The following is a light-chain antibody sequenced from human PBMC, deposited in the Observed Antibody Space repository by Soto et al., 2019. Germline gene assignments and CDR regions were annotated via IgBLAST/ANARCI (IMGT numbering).Light chain of an antibody. CDR1: SSDVGGYNY. J-gene: IGLJ1*01. CDR3: CSYAGSYTRG. CDR2: DVS. Sequence: HSVLTQPRSVSGSPGQSVTISCTGTSSDVGGYNYVSWYQQHPGKAPKLMIYDVSKRPSGVPDRFSGSKSGNTASLTISGLQAEDEADYYCCSYAGSYTRGFGTGTKLTVL. V-gene: IGLV2-11*01.